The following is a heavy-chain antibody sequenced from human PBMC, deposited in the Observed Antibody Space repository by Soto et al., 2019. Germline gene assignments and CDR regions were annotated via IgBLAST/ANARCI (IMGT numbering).Heavy chain of an antibody. CDR1: GGSFSGYY. J-gene: IGHJ6*04. CDR3: ARLADYSNWGMDV. D-gene: IGHD4-4*01. V-gene: IGHV4-34*01. Sequence: PSETLSLTCAVYGGSFSGYYWSWIRQPPGKGLEWIGEINHSGSTNCNPSLKSRVTISVDTSKNQFSLKLSSVTAADTAVYYCARLADYSNWGMDVWGKGTTVTVSS. CDR2: INHSGST.